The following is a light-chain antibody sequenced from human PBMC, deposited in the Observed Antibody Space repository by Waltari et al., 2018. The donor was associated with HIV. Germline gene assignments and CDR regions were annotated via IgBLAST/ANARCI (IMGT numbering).Light chain of an antibody. CDR1: SSDVGAYDY. V-gene: IGLV2-14*01. Sequence: QSALTQPASVSASPGQSITISCTGTSSDVGAYDYVSWYQYHPGKAPKLMISGVSSRRTCVSIRFSGSKSSNTFSLTSSGLQDEDEADYDCCSYTSSGTRVFGGGTKLTVL. J-gene: IGLJ2*01. CDR3: CSYTSSGTRV. CDR2: GVS.